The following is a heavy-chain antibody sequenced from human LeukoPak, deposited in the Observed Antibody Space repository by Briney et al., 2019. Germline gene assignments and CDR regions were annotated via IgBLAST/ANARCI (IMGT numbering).Heavy chain of an antibody. V-gene: IGHV4-59*01. CDR2: VYYSGST. CDR1: GGSISSYY. J-gene: IGHJ4*02. D-gene: IGHD6-13*01. Sequence: SETLSLTCTVSGGSISSYYWSWIRQPPGTGLEWIGYVYYSGSTNYNPSLKSRVTISVDTSKNQFSLKLSSVTAADTAVYYCARYVVYSNLVYYCDHWGQGTVVTVPS. CDR3: ARYVVYSNLVYYCDH.